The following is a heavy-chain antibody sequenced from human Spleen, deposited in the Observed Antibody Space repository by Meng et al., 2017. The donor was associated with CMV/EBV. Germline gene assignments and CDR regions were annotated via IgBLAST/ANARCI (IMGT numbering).Heavy chain of an antibody. J-gene: IGHJ5*02. Sequence: FTCDDYGMSWVRQAPGKGLEWVSGINWSSGSTGYVDSVKGRFTISRDNAKNSLYLQMNSLRAEDTALYYCARFSAGYCSSTSCQLTSWGQGTLVTVSS. V-gene: IGHV3-20*03. CDR2: INWSSGST. CDR3: ARFSAGYCSSTSCQLTS. CDR1: FTCDDYG. D-gene: IGHD2-2*01.